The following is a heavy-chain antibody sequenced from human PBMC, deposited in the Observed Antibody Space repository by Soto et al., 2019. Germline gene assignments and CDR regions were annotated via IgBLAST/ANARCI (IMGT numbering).Heavy chain of an antibody. Sequence: GGSLRLSCAATGFIFSSYWMSWVRQAPGKGLEWVANIKQDGSEKYYVDSAKGRFTISRDNAKNSLHLQMNSLRAEDTAVYYCARGFNSALDIWGQGKMITVSS. V-gene: IGHV3-7*01. CDR2: IKQDGSEK. J-gene: IGHJ3*02. CDR1: GFIFSSYW. CDR3: ARGFNSALDI.